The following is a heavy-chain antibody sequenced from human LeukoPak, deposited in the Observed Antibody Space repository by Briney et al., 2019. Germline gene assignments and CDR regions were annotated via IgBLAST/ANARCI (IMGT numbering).Heavy chain of an antibody. CDR1: GFTFSSSA. J-gene: IGHJ4*02. CDR2: ISGSGIDT. V-gene: IGHV3-23*01. D-gene: IGHD5-18*01. Sequence: PGGSLRLSCVASGFTFSSSAMNWVRQAPGKGLEWVSVISGSGIDTYYADSVKGRLTISRDISKNTLYLQMNSLRAEDTAVYYCAKGDSGMVRRYYFDYWGQGTLVTVSS. CDR3: AKGDSGMVRRYYFDY.